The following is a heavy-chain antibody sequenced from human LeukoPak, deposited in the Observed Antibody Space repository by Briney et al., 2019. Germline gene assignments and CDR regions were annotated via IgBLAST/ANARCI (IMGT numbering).Heavy chain of an antibody. J-gene: IGHJ6*03. CDR1: GSNIDEYG. CDR3: AMKFSGDYYYMDV. Sequence: GGSLRLSCVASGSNIDEYGMSWVRQGPGKGLEWVSGITWNGGTTGYADSVKGRFTISRDNAKNSLYLQMTSLRVGDTALYFCAMKFSGDYYYMDVWGKGTTVTVSS. V-gene: IGHV3-20*04. D-gene: IGHD3-10*01. CDR2: ITWNGGTT.